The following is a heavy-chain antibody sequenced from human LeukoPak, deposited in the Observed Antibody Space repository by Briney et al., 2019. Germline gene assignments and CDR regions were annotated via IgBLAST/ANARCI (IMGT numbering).Heavy chain of an antibody. CDR1: GFTFSSYV. D-gene: IGHD6-13*01. V-gene: IGHV3-30*02. J-gene: IGHJ6*02. CDR2: IRYDGSNK. CDR3: AKDLSADSSSWYRYYYYYGMDV. Sequence: TGGSLRLSCAASGFTFSSYVMHWVRQAPGKGLEWVAFIRYDGSNKYYADSVKGRFTISRDNSKNTLYLQMNSLRAEDTAVYYCAKDLSADSSSWYRYYYYYGMDVWGQGNTVTVSS.